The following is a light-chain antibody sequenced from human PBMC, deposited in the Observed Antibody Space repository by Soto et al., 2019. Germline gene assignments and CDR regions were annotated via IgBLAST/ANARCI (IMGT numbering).Light chain of an antibody. CDR1: SSDIGGFNY. CDR3: SSYTSSSTPYV. V-gene: IGLV2-14*04. J-gene: IGLJ1*01. CDR2: HVS. Sequence: IAVSFTRPSSDIGGFNYVSWYQQHPGKAPKLMLYHVSNRPSGVSNRFSGSKSGNTASLTISGLQAEDEADYYCSSYTSSSTPYVFGTGTKVTVL.